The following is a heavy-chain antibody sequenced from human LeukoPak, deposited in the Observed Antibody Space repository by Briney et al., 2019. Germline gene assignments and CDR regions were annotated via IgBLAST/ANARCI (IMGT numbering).Heavy chain of an antibody. J-gene: IGHJ6*03. CDR1: GYTFTGYY. V-gene: IGHV1-2*02. CDR3: ARGNALAYCGGDCYPGTKYYYYYYMDV. D-gene: IGHD2-21*02. CDR2: INPNSGGT. Sequence: ASVKVSCKASGYTFTGYYMHWVRQAPGQGLEWMGWINPNSGGTNYAQKFQGRVTMTRDTSISTAYMELSRLRSDDTAVYYCARGNALAYCGGDCYPGTKYYYYYYMDVWGKGTTVTISS.